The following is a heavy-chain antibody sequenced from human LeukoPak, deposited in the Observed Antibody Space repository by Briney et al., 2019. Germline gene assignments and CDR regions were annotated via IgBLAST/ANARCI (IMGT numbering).Heavy chain of an antibody. Sequence: ASVKVSCKASGYTFITYGITWVRQAPGQGLEWMGIINPSGGSTSYAQKFQGRVTMTRGTSTSTVYMELSSLRSEDTAVYYCARGTSGFDYWGQGTLVTVSS. CDR1: GYTFITYG. CDR2: INPSGGST. V-gene: IGHV1-46*01. CDR3: ARGTSGFDY. D-gene: IGHD2-2*01. J-gene: IGHJ4*02.